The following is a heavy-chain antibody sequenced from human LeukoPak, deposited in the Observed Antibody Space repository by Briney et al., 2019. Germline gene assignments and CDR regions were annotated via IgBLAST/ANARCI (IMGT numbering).Heavy chain of an antibody. CDR3: ARGGYVVNWFDP. D-gene: IGHD5-12*01. CDR1: GGSISSGDYY. CDR2: IYHTGST. Sequence: SRTLSLTCSVSGGSISSGDYYWTWIRQPPGKGLEWIGYIYHTGSTYYNPSHKSRITISLDTSKNQFSLRLNSVTAADTAVYYCARGGYVVNWFDPWGQGTLVTVSS. V-gene: IGHV4-30-4*01. J-gene: IGHJ5*02.